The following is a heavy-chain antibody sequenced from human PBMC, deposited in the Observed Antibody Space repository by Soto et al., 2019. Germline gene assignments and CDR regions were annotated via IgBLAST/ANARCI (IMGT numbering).Heavy chain of an antibody. CDR1: GFTFSNAW. V-gene: IGHV3-15*01. J-gene: IGHJ4*02. CDR3: TTGRFRNKWLGGDY. Sequence: GSLRLSCAASGFTFSNAWMSWVRQAPGKGLEWVGRIKSKTDGGTTDYAAPVKGRFTISRDDSKNTLYLQMNSLKTEDTAVYYCTTGRFRNKWLGGDYWGQGTLVTVSS. D-gene: IGHD3-22*01. CDR2: IKSKTDGGTT.